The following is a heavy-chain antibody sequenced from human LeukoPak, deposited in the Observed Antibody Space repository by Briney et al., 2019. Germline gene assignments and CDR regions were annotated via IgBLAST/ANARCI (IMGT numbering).Heavy chain of an antibody. CDR2: ITGVGPTT. CDR3: AKESLLLRGPLLIYYFDF. Sequence: GGSLRLSCAASDFSFTTYAMGWVRQAPGKGLQWGSRITGVGPTTYYADSVKGRVTISRDNSKNTLYLQMNSLRAEDTAIYYCAKESLLLRGPLLIYYFDFWGQGTLVTVSS. CDR1: DFSFTTYA. V-gene: IGHV3-23*01. J-gene: IGHJ4*02. D-gene: IGHD3-10*01.